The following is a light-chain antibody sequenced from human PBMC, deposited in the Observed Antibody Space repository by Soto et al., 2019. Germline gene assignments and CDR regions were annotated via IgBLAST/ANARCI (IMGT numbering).Light chain of an antibody. CDR2: ATS. CDR3: QQYGDWPLT. Sequence: EIVVTQSPATLSVSPGERATLSCRASQSVGNNFAWYQQKPGQAPRLLIFATSTRATGVPARFSGRGSGTEFTLTISSRQSEDFAVYYCQQYGDWPLTFGGGAKVEIE. V-gene: IGKV3-15*01. J-gene: IGKJ4*01. CDR1: QSVGNN.